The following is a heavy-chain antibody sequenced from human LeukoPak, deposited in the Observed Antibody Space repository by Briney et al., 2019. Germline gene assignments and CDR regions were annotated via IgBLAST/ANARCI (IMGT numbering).Heavy chain of an antibody. CDR1: GFNFDDYD. CDR3: ARDPFCSSSTGCYFEDWFDP. Sequence: GGSLRLSCAASGFNFDDYDMSWVRQVPGKGLEWVSGITWNGDKTGYADSVRGRFAISRDNTKKSLYLQMSILRAEDTALYYCARDPFCSSSTGCYFEDWFDPWGPGTLVTVSS. D-gene: IGHD2-2*01. J-gene: IGHJ5*02. CDR2: ITWNGDKT. V-gene: IGHV3-20*04.